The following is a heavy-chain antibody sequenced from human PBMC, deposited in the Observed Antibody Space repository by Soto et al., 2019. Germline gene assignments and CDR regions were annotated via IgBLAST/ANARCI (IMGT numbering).Heavy chain of an antibody. CDR1: GGSISSYY. CDR3: ETVNSSSSDPFDY. D-gene: IGHD6-6*01. J-gene: IGHJ4*02. Sequence: SETLSLTCTVSGGSISSYYRSWIRQPPGKGLEWIGYIYYSGSTNYNPSLKSRVTISVDTSKNQFSLKLSSVTAADKAVYYCETVNSSSSDPFDYWGQGTLVTVSS. V-gene: IGHV4-59*01. CDR2: IYYSGST.